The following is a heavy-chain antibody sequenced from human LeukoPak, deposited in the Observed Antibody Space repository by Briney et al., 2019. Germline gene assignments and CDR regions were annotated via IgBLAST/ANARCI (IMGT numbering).Heavy chain of an antibody. CDR2: ISSSGSTI. D-gene: IGHD3-22*01. Sequence: GGSLRLSCAASGFTFSDYYMSWIRQAPGKGLEWVSYISSSGSTIYYADSVKGRFTVSRDNAKNSLYLQMNSLRAEDTAVYYCAREDIGYDSTIDYWGQGTLVTVSS. CDR3: AREDIGYDSTIDY. J-gene: IGHJ4*02. V-gene: IGHV3-11*01. CDR1: GFTFSDYY.